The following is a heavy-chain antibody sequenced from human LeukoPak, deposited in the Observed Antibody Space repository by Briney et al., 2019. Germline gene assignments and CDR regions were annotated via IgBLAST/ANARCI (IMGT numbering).Heavy chain of an antibody. CDR2: ISGSGGST. Sequence: GGSLRLSCAASGFTFSSYAMSWVRQAPGKGLEWVSAISGSGGSTYYADSVKGRFTISRDNSENTLYLQMNSLRAEDTAVYYCAKRPDYGDYGDYWGQGTLVTVSS. V-gene: IGHV3-23*01. D-gene: IGHD4-17*01. J-gene: IGHJ4*02. CDR3: AKRPDYGDYGDY. CDR1: GFTFSSYA.